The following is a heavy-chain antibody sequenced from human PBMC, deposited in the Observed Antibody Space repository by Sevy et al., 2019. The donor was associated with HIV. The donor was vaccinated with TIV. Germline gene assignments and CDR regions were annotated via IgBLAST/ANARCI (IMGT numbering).Heavy chain of an antibody. CDR1: GGSISSYL. D-gene: IGHD2-21*02. Sequence: SETLSLTCTVSGGSISSYLWSWIRQPPGRGLEWVGYMYNTWSTNYNPSLMSRVTISLDTSNNHFSLKLSSVTAADTAVYYCARHQTTAFLYAFDLWGQGTMVTVSS. J-gene: IGHJ3*01. CDR2: MYNTWST. CDR3: ARHQTTAFLYAFDL. V-gene: IGHV4-59*08.